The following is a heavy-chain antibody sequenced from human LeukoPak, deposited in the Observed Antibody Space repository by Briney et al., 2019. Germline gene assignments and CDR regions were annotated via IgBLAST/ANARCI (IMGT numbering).Heavy chain of an antibody. CDR2: INYSGAIT. CDR3: ARDRLGPSFSVSHFDL. V-gene: IGHV3-20*04. Sequence: GGSLRLSCATSGFTFVDYGLSWVRRAPGKGLEWLCAINYSGAITDYADSVKGRFTISRDNAKNSLYLRMDSLRAEDTALYYCARDRLGPSFSVSHFDLWGQGTLVTVSS. D-gene: IGHD3-3*02. CDR1: GFTFVDYG. J-gene: IGHJ4*02.